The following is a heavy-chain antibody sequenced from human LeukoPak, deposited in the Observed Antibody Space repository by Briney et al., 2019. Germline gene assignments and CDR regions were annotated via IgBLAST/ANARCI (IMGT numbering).Heavy chain of an antibody. J-gene: IGHJ4*02. V-gene: IGHV3-21*01. CDR1: GLPSSSNR. CDR3: ARDLLTGFDY. D-gene: IGHD1-14*01. CDR2: ISSSSSYI. Sequence: GGPLSFSFAAPGLPSSSNRLTWVRQVPGKGLEWVSSISSSSSYIYYADSVKGRFTISRDNAKNSLYLQMNSLRTEDTAVYYCARDLLTGFDYWGQGTLVTVSS.